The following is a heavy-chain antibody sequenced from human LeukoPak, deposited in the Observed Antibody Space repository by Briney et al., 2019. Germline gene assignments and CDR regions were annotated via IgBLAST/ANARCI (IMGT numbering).Heavy chain of an antibody. CDR2: ISGSGDST. D-gene: IGHD6-19*01. V-gene: IGHV3-23*01. Sequence: GRSLGLSCATSGFTFSSYGFHWVRQAPGKGLEWVSAISGSGDSTYYADSVKGRFTISRDNSLNTLYLQMNSLRAEDTAVHSCAKGRIAVAGPDAFDIWGQGTMVTVSS. CDR1: GFTFSSYG. J-gene: IGHJ3*02. CDR3: AKGRIAVAGPDAFDI.